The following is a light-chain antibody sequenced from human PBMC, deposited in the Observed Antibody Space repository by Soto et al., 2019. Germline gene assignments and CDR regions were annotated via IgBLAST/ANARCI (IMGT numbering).Light chain of an antibody. Sequence: QSALTRPASVSGSPGKSITISCTGTSSDVGGYNYVSWYQQHPGKAPKLIIFEVSYRPSGISNRFSASKSGDTASLTISGLQADDEADYYCCSYTDSRTHIFGSGTKVTVL. J-gene: IGLJ1*01. CDR3: CSYTDSRTHI. CDR2: EVS. V-gene: IGLV2-14*01. CDR1: SSDVGGYNY.